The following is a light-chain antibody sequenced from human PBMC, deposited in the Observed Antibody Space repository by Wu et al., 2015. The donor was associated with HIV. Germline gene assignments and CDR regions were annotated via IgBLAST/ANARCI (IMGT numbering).Light chain of an antibody. CDR1: QSIGSS. CDR3: QQYKNWPPRMNT. J-gene: IGKJ2*01. Sequence: EIVMTQSPATLSVSPGERATLSCRASQSIGSSLAWYQHKAGQAPRLLIYGASTRATGIPARFSGSGSETEFTLTISNMQSEDVAVYYCQQYKNWPPRMNTFGQGTRLEIK. V-gene: IGKV3-15*01. CDR2: GAS.